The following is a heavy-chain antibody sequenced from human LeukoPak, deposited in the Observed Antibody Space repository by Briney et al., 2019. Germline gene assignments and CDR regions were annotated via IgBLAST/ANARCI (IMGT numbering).Heavy chain of an antibody. CDR3: AEGYSYGAFDY. CDR2: INHSGST. Sequence: ASETLSLTCAVYGGSFSGYYWSWIRQPPGKGLEWIGEINHSGSTNYNPSLKSRVTISVDTSKNQFSLKLSSVTAADTAVYYCAEGYSYGAFDYWGQGTLVTVSS. D-gene: IGHD5-18*01. CDR1: GGSFSGYY. J-gene: IGHJ4*02. V-gene: IGHV4-34*01.